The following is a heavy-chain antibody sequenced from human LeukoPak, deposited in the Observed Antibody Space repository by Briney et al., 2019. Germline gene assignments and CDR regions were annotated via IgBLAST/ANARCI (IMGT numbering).Heavy chain of an antibody. CDR1: GFTFSSYW. CDR3: ARDGPAELRFLEWLPYHYYGMDV. Sequence: GGSLRLSCAASGFTFSSYWMNWVRQAPGKGLEWVSSISSSSSYIYYADSVKGRFTISRDNAKNSLYLQMNSLRAEGTAVYYCARDGPAELRFLEWLPYHYYGMDVWGQGTTVTVSS. D-gene: IGHD3-3*01. CDR2: ISSSSSYI. J-gene: IGHJ6*02. V-gene: IGHV3-21*01.